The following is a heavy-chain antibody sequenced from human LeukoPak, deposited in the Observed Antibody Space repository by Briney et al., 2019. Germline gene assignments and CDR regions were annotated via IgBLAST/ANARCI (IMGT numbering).Heavy chain of an antibody. CDR1: GFNFDNAW. D-gene: IGHD2/OR15-2a*01. CDR3: ATDFYDST. J-gene: IGHJ5*02. Sequence: GGSLRLSCATSGFNFDNAWMNWVRQAPGKGLEWVGRIRSNSDGGAIDYAAPVKGRFALSRDDSKNTLYLQMNSLQTEDTAMYYCATDFYDSTWGQGTLVTVSS. V-gene: IGHV3-15*07. CDR2: IRSNSDGGAI.